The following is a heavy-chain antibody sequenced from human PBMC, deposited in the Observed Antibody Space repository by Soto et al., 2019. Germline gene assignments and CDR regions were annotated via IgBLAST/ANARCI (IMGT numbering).Heavy chain of an antibody. CDR2: TSPSSLAT. Sequence: QVRLVQSGAEAKKPGASVKVSCKASGYTFTGYYIHWVRQAPGQGLEWMGWTSPSSLATNYAHRFQGRVTMSRDRATSTVYMELSRLRYEDTAVYYCARDSGYDFWSGSFRVHYFDYWGQGTLVNVSS. D-gene: IGHD3-3*01. V-gene: IGHV1-2*07. CDR3: ARDSGYDFWSGSFRVHYFDY. J-gene: IGHJ4*02. CDR1: GYTFTGYY.